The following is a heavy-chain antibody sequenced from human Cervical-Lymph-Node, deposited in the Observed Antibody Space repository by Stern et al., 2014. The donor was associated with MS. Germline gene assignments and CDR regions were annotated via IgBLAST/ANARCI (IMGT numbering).Heavy chain of an antibody. J-gene: IGHJ6*02. V-gene: IGHV4-59*01. CDR2: VNHNGDA. CDR1: GGSISSYF. Sequence: QVQLQESGPGLVKPSEALSLTCSVSGGSISSYFWTWIRQPPGKGLEWIGYVNHNGDADYNSSLKGRVTISVDPSRNRLSLKLSSVTVADTAVYYCARVNRVVVATHYYYGMDVWGQGTTVTVSS. D-gene: IGHD2-21*01. CDR3: ARVNRVVVATHYYYGMDV.